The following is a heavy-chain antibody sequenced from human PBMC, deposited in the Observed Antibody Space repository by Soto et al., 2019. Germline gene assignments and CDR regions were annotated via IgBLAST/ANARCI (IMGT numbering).Heavy chain of an antibody. CDR3: AKDGSHNFDY. Sequence: QVQLVESGGGVVQPGRSLRLSCAASGFTFSHYAMHWVRQAPGKGLEWVALMSYDGSNEYYADSVKGRFTISRDKSKNTLYLQMTSLRAEDTAVYYCAKDGSHNFDYWGQGTQVTVSS. V-gene: IGHV3-30*18. CDR2: MSYDGSNE. CDR1: GFTFSHYA. J-gene: IGHJ4*02. D-gene: IGHD1-26*01.